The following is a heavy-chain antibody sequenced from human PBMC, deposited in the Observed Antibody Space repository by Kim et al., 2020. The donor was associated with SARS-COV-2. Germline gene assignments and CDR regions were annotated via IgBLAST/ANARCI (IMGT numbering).Heavy chain of an antibody. CDR3: ARDSTPPSGDDYGDYVSLDY. J-gene: IGHJ4*02. Sequence: GGSLRLSCAASGFTFSSYGMHWVRQAPGKGLEWVAVIWYDGSNKYYADSVKGRFTISRDNSKNTLYLQMNSLRAEDTAVYYCARDSTPPSGDDYGDYVSLDYWGQGTLVTVSS. V-gene: IGHV3-33*01. D-gene: IGHD4-17*01. CDR1: GFTFSSYG. CDR2: IWYDGSNK.